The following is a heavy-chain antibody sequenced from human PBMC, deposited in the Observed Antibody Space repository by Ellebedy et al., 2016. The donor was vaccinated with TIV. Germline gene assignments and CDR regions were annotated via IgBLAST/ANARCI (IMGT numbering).Heavy chain of an antibody. J-gene: IGHJ4*02. CDR3: ARAYYYDSIAYYFDS. D-gene: IGHD3-22*01. CDR2: INPNSGDT. Sequence: ASVKVSCKTSGYSFTAYFLHWVRQAPGQGLEWMGRINPNSGDTTYAQKFLGRVTLTRDTSISTAYMGLSRLRSDDTAIYYCARAYYYDSIAYYFDSWGQGTLVPVSS. V-gene: IGHV1-2*06. CDR1: GYSFTAYF.